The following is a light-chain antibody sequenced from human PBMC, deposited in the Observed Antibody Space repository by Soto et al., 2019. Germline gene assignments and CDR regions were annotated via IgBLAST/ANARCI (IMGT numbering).Light chain of an antibody. CDR1: SSDVGGYNY. CDR3: SSYGGSNNFVV. Sequence: QSALTQPPSASGSPGQSVTISCTGTSSDVGGYNYVSWYQQHPGKAPKLMIYDVNKRPSGVPDRFSGSKSGNTASLTVSGLQAEDEADYSCSSYGGSNNFVVFGGGTKLTVL. CDR2: DVN. V-gene: IGLV2-8*01. J-gene: IGLJ2*01.